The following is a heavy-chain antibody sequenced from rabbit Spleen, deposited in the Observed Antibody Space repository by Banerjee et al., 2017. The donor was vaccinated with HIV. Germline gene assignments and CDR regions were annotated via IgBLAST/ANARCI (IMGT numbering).Heavy chain of an antibody. J-gene: IGHJ4*01. CDR2: IDAGSSGFT. CDR3: ARDLVAVIGWNFNL. D-gene: IGHD1-1*01. V-gene: IGHV1S45*01. CDR1: GVSFSSSSY. Sequence: QEQLVESGGGLVQPGASLTLTCTASGVSFSSSSYMCWVRQAPGKGLEWIACIDAGSSGFTYFATWAKGRFTCSKTSSTTVTLQMTSLTAADTATYFCARDLVAVIGWNFNLWGQGTLVTVS.